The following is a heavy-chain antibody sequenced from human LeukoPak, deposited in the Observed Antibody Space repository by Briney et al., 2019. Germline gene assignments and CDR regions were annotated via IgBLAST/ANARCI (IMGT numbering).Heavy chain of an antibody. V-gene: IGHV1-2*02. CDR1: GYTFTGYY. D-gene: IGHD5-12*01. CDR2: INPNSGGT. J-gene: IGHJ4*02. Sequence: ASVKVSCKASGYTFTGYYMHWVRQAPGQGLEWMGWINPNSGGTNYAQKFQGRVTMTRDTSISTAYMELSRLRSDDTAVYYCARGENIVATPTFWSQGTLVTVSS. CDR3: ARGENIVATPTF.